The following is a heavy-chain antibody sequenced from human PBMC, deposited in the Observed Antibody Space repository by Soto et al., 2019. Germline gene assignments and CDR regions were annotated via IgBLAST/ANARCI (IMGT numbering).Heavy chain of an antibody. CDR2: IIPIFDTP. Sequence: SVKVSCKASGGTFSNSVISWVRQAPGQGLEWVGGIIPIFDTPNYAQKFQGRVTIVADESTSTGFMELTSLRSEDTAVYYCARAHIIVGVTTYEHYFDLWGQGTLVTVSS. D-gene: IGHD1-26*01. CDR3: ARAHIIVGVTTYEHYFDL. J-gene: IGHJ4*02. CDR1: GGTFSNSV. V-gene: IGHV1-69*13.